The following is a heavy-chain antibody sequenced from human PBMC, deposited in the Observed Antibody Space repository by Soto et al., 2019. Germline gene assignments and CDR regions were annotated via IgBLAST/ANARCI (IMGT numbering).Heavy chain of an antibody. V-gene: IGHV3-7*01. J-gene: IGHJ4*02. CDR1: GFSLTQYW. CDR3: TRWDGRCSGGSCFFDS. CDR2: INEDGTKR. D-gene: IGHD2-15*01. Sequence: EVQLVESGGCLVQSGGSLRLSCIASGFSLTQYWMCWVRQTPRKGLEWVAKINEDGTKRDYMESVEGRFTISRDNAKNSVSLQMNSLRADDTAVYFCTRWDGRCSGGSCFFDSWGQGTLVTVSS.